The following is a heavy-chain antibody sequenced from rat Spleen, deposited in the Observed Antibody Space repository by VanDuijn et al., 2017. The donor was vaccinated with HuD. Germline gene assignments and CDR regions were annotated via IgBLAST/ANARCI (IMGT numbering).Heavy chain of an antibody. J-gene: IGHJ2*01. Sequence: EVQLVESDGGLVQPGRSLKLSCAASGFTFSDYYMAWVRQAPTKGLEWVATISYDGLNTYYGDSVRGRFTISRDNAKSTLSLQMDSLRSEDTATYYCARRHYGYTDYFDYWGQGVMVTVSS. V-gene: IGHV5-29*01. CDR2: ISYDGLNT. CDR3: ARRHYGYTDYFDY. CDR1: GFTFSDYY. D-gene: IGHD1-9*01.